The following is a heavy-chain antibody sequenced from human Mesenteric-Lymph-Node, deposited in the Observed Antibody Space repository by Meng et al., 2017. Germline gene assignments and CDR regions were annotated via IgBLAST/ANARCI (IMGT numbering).Heavy chain of an antibody. J-gene: IGHJ4*02. CDR3: ARRRGGSGRDC. CDR2: IYHSGST. CDR1: GGPLSGNGYY. V-gene: IGHV4-39*01. Sequence: QIQLQGSGPGLFKPSEPLSLTCLVSGGPLSGNGYYWDWGLQPPGKGLEWIGAIYHSGSTSYNPSLQSRVTMFVDTTKNQFSLMSTSVTATDTAVYYCARRRGGSGRDCWGQGTLVTVSS. D-gene: IGHD3-10*01.